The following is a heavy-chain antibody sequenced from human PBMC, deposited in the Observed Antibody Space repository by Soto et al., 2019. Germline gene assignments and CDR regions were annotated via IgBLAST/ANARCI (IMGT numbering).Heavy chain of an antibody. Sequence: ASVKVSCKASGYTFTSYGISWVRQAPGQGLEWMGWISAYNGNTNYAQKVQGRVTMTTDTSTSTAYMELRSLRSDDTAVYYCAREGFYGSGSYLYYYGMDVWGQGTTVTVSS. CDR3: AREGFYGSGSYLYYYGMDV. CDR2: ISAYNGNT. V-gene: IGHV1-18*04. J-gene: IGHJ6*02. CDR1: GYTFTSYG. D-gene: IGHD3-10*01.